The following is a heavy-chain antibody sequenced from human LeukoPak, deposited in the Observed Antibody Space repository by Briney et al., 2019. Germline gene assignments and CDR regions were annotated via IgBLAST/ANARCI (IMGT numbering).Heavy chain of an antibody. CDR2: ISSSGSTV. CDR3: ARDRGTYYYGSGRGDV. CDR1: GFTFSDYY. V-gene: IGHV3-11*01. D-gene: IGHD3-10*01. Sequence: GGSLRLSCAASGFTFSDYYMSWIRQAPGKGLEWVSYISSSGSTVYYADSVKGRFTISRDNAKNSLYLQMNSLRAEDTAVYYCARDRGTYYYGSGRGDVWGQGTTVTVSS. J-gene: IGHJ6*02.